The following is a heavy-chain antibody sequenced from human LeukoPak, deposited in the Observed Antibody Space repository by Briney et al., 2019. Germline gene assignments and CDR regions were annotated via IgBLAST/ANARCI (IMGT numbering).Heavy chain of an antibody. Sequence: GGSLRLSCAASGFSSGSSALGWVRQAPGKGLEWVSSISGSGSYTYYADSVKGRFTISRDNSKNTVYLQMDSLRDEDTAIYYCATRSFYYGMDVWGQGTTVTVSS. CDR2: ISGSGSYT. CDR3: ATRSFYYGMDV. J-gene: IGHJ6*02. V-gene: IGHV3-23*01. CDR1: GFSSGSSA.